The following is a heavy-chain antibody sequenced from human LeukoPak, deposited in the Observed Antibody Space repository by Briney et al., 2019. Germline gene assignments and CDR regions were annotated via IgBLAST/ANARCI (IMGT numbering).Heavy chain of an antibody. Sequence: GASVKASCKASGYSFTDYYIHWVRLAPGQGLEWMGWINPKSGGTHYAQKFQGRVSMTRDTSINTVHLELSSLKTNDTAVYYCARTREGVWGSYSPWGQGTLVTVSS. CDR3: ARTREGVWGSYSP. CDR2: INPKSGGT. D-gene: IGHD3-16*01. J-gene: IGHJ4*02. V-gene: IGHV1-2*02. CDR1: GYSFTDYY.